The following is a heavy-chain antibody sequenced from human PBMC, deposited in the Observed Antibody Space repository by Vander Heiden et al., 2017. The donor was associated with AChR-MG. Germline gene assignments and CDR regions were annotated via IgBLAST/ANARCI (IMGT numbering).Heavy chain of an antibody. CDR3: ASLVSAVAGNAFDI. D-gene: IGHD6-19*01. Sequence: EVQLVESGGGLVKPGGSLRLSCAASGFTFSSYSLNWVRQAPGKGLEWVSSISSSSSYIYYADSVKVRFTISRDNAKNSLYLQMNSLRAEDTAVYYCASLVSAVAGNAFDIWGQGTMVTVSS. CDR1: GFTFSSYS. J-gene: IGHJ3*02. V-gene: IGHV3-21*01. CDR2: ISSSSSYI.